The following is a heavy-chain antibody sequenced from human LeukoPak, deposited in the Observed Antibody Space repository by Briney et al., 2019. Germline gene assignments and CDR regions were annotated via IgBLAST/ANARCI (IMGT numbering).Heavy chain of an antibody. J-gene: IGHJ4*02. CDR3: ARGSNWNDFDY. CDR1: GFTLSSYS. V-gene: IGHV3-48*04. D-gene: IGHD1-20*01. Sequence: GGSLRLSCAASGFTLSSYSMNWVRQAPGKGLEWVSYISSGSSTISYADSVKGRFTISRDNAKNSLYLHMNSLRADDSALYYCARGSNWNDFDYWGQGTLVTVSS. CDR2: ISSGSSTI.